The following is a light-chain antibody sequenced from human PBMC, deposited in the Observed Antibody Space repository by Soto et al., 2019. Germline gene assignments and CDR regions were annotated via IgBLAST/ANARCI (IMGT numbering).Light chain of an antibody. V-gene: IGKV1-5*03. Sequence: TQLTPSSSILPASVVDRVAITFRASESISTWLAWYQQKPGKAPKLLIYGASSLESGVPPRFSGDGSETDFTLTISSLQRDDFAAYYCQQYSSLGSFGQGTKVDIK. CDR1: ESISTW. J-gene: IGKJ1*01. CDR3: QQYSSLGS. CDR2: GAS.